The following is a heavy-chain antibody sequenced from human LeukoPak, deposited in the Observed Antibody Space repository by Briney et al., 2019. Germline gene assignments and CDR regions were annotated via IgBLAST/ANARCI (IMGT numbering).Heavy chain of an antibody. Sequence: PSETLSLTCTVPGGSISSYYWGWIRQPPGKGLEWIGSMYYSGSTYYNPSLKSRVTISINTSKNQFSLKLTSVTAADTAVYYCARAGGSGLIDYWGQGTLVTVSS. V-gene: IGHV4-39*07. J-gene: IGHJ4*02. CDR2: MYYSGST. CDR1: GGSISSYY. CDR3: ARAGGSGLIDY. D-gene: IGHD6-19*01.